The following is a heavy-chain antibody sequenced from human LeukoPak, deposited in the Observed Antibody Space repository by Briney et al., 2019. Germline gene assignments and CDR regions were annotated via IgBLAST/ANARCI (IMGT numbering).Heavy chain of an antibody. CDR3: TTYNYYDSSGTIVRGAFDY. V-gene: IGHV3-15*01. J-gene: IGHJ4*02. CDR1: GFTFTNAW. D-gene: IGHD3-22*01. CDR2: IKSKTDGGTT. Sequence: GGSLRLSCAASGFTFTNAWMSWVRQAPGKGLEWVGRIKSKTDGGTTDYAAPVKGRFTISRDDSKNTLYLQMNSLKTEDTAVYYCTTYNYYDSSGTIVRGAFDYWGQGTLVTVSS.